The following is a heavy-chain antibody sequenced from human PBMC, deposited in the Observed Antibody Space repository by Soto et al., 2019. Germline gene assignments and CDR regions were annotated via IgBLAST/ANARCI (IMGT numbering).Heavy chain of an antibody. V-gene: IGHV1-69*06. J-gene: IGHJ4*02. CDR3: ARASLRFFDRGNYFDY. Sequence: SVKVSCSSSVGTFSSYAISWVRQAPGQGLEWMGGIIPIFGTPNYAQKFQGRVTITADKSTSTAYMDLSSLRSEDTAVYYCARASLRFFDRGNYFDYWGQGTLVTVSS. D-gene: IGHD3-9*01. CDR1: VGTFSSYA. CDR2: IIPIFGTP.